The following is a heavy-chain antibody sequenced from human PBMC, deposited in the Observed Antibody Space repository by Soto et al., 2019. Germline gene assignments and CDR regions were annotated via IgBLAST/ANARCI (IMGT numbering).Heavy chain of an antibody. CDR1: GFTVSSSY. CDR2: IESGGST. Sequence: GSLRLSCNASGFTVSSSYMSWVRQAPGMGLGWVAVIESGGSTHYADSVKGRFTISRDNSKNMIYLQLHTLRAEDTAVYYCAKDLGPLRLLNYYFYGLDVWGQGTTVTVSS. J-gene: IGHJ6*02. V-gene: IGHV3-53*01. CDR3: AKDLGPLRLLNYYFYGLDV. D-gene: IGHD2-15*01.